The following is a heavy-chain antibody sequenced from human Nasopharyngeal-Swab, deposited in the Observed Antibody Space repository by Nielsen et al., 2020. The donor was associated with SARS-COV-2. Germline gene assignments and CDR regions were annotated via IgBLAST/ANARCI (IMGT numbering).Heavy chain of an antibody. CDR2: IYSGGST. CDR1: GFTFSSNY. V-gene: IGHV3-53*01. Sequence: GESLKISCAASGFTFSSNYMSWVRQAPGKGLEWVSVIYSGGSTYYADSVKGRFTISRDNSKNTLYLQMNSLRAEDTAVYYCARDRGLEYYDYWGQGTLVTVSS. CDR3: ARDRGLEYYDY. D-gene: IGHD1-1*01. J-gene: IGHJ4*02.